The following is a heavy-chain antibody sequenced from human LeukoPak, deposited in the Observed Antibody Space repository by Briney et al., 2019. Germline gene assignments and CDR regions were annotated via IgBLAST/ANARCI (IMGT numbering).Heavy chain of an antibody. CDR2: IYYSGST. J-gene: IGHJ4*02. CDR1: GGSVSSGSYY. Sequence: SEALSLTCTVSGGSVSSGSYYWSWIRQPPGKGLKWIGYIYYSGSTNYNPSLKSRVTISVDTSKNQFSLKLSSVTAADTAVYYCARVVTTGGFFDYWGQGTLVTVSS. CDR3: ARVVTTGGFFDY. V-gene: IGHV4-61*01. D-gene: IGHD4-17*01.